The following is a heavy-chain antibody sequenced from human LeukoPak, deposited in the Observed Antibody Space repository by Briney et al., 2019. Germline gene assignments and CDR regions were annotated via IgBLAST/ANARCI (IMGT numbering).Heavy chain of an antibody. J-gene: IGHJ4*02. CDR1: GYTLTELS. V-gene: IGHV1-24*01. D-gene: IGHD3-22*01. CDR2: FDPEDGET. CDR3: ATVNYYDSSGYYYAYYFDY. Sequence: GASVKVSCKVSGYTLTELSMHWVRQAPGEGLEWMGGFDPEDGETIYAQKFQGRVTMTVDTSTDTAYMELSSLRSEDTAVYYCATVNYYDSSGYYYAYYFDYWGQGTLVTVSS.